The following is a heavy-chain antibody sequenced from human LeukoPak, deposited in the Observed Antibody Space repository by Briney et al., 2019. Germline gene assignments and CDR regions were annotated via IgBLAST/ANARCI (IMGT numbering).Heavy chain of an antibody. CDR2: ISAYNGNT. J-gene: IGHJ6*03. D-gene: IGHD4-17*01. CDR3: ARLTAYGTGYYYYMDV. V-gene: IGHV1-18*01. Sequence: ASVKVSCKASGYTFTSYGISWVRQAPGQGLEWMGWISAYNGNTNYAQKLQGRVTMTTDTSTSTAYMELRSLRSDDTAVYYCARLTAYGTGYYYYMDVWGKGTTVTVSS. CDR1: GYTFTSYG.